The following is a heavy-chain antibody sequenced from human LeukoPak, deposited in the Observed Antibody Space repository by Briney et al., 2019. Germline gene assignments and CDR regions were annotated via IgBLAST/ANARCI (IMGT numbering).Heavy chain of an antibody. J-gene: IGHJ4*02. CDR2: ISYDGSNK. CDR1: GFTFSSYG. Sequence: GRSLRLSCAGSGFTFSSYGMHWVRQAPGKGLEWVAVISYDGSNKYYADSVKGRFTISRDNSKNTLYLQMNSLRAEDTAVYYCAKEGGGYYYDSSGYYPDYWGQGTLVTVSS. CDR3: AKEGGGYYYDSSGYYPDY. V-gene: IGHV3-30*18. D-gene: IGHD3-22*01.